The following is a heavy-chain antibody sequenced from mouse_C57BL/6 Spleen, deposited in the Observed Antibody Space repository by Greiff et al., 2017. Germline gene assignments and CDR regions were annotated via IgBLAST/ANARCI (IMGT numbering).Heavy chain of an antibody. Sequence: DVKLQESGPGLVKPSQSLSLTCSVTGYSITSGYYWNWIRQFPGNKLEWMGYISYDGSNNYNPSLKNRISITRDTSKNQFFLKLNSVTTEDTATYYCAREVGRRYFDYWGQGTTLTVSS. V-gene: IGHV3-6*01. CDR2: ISYDGSN. J-gene: IGHJ2*01. D-gene: IGHD4-1*01. CDR1: GYSITSGYY. CDR3: AREVGRRYFDY.